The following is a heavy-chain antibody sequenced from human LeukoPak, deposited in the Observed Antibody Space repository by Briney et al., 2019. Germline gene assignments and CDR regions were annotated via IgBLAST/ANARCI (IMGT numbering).Heavy chain of an antibody. CDR2: ISSSSSTI. Sequence: GGSLRLSCAASGFTFSSYSMNWVRQAPGKGLEWVSYISSSSSTIYYADSVKGRFTISRDNAKNSLYLQMNSLRAEDTAVYYCARDLDYYDSSGYFFDPWGQGTLVTVSS. V-gene: IGHV3-48*04. CDR3: ARDLDYYDSSGYFFDP. D-gene: IGHD3-22*01. CDR1: GFTFSSYS. J-gene: IGHJ5*02.